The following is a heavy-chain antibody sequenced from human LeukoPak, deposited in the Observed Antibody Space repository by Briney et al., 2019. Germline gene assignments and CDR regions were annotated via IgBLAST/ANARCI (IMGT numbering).Heavy chain of an antibody. CDR3: AKEGAVAAPYYFDY. Sequence: GASVKVSCKASGYTFTSYGISWVRQAPGQGLEWMGWISAYNGNTNYAQKFQGRVTMTRDTSTSTVYMELSSLRSEDTAVYYCAKEGAVAAPYYFDYWGQGTLVTVSS. J-gene: IGHJ4*02. CDR2: ISAYNGNT. CDR1: GYTFTSYG. V-gene: IGHV1-18*01. D-gene: IGHD6-19*01.